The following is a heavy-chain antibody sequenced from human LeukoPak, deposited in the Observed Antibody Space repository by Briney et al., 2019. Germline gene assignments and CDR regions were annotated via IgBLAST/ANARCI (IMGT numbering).Heavy chain of an antibody. CDR2: VDPEDGET. D-gene: IGHD3-10*01. CDR3: TTAGKFYYGSGSPSWFDP. J-gene: IGHJ5*02. CDR1: GYSFTDCF. Sequence: GASVKVSCKASGYSFTDCFMHWVQQAPGKGLEWMGRVDPEDGETIYGEKFQGRVTITADTSTDTAYMELSSLRSEDTAVYYCTTAGKFYYGSGSPSWFDPWGQGTLVTVSS. V-gene: IGHV1-69-2*01.